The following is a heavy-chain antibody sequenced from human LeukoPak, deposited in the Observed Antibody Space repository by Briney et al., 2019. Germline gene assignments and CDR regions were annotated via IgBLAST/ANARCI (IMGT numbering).Heavy chain of an antibody. V-gene: IGHV3-43*01. Sequence: GGSLRLSCAASGFTFDDYTMHWVRQAPGKGLEWVSLISWDGGSTYYADSVKGRFTISRDNSKNSLYLQMNSLRTEDTALYYCAKGAGGYGGPAVDYWGQGTLVTVSS. D-gene: IGHD4-23*01. CDR1: GFTFDDYT. J-gene: IGHJ4*02. CDR2: ISWDGGST. CDR3: AKGAGGYGGPAVDY.